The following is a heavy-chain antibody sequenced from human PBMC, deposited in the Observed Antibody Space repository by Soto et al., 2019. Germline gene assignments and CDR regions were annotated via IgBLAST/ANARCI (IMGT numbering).Heavy chain of an antibody. CDR3: ASDQYGDYEYYYYYMDV. D-gene: IGHD4-17*01. Sequence: ASVKVSCKASGYTFASYGISWVRQAPGQGLEWMGWISAYNGNTNYAQKLQGRVTMTTDTSTSTAYMELRSLRSDDTAVYYCASDQYGDYEYYYYYMDVWGKGTAVTVSS. J-gene: IGHJ6*03. CDR2: ISAYNGNT. CDR1: GYTFASYG. V-gene: IGHV1-18*01.